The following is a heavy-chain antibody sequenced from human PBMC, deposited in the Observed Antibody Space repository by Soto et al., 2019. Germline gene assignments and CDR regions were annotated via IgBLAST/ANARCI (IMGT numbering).Heavy chain of an antibody. V-gene: IGHV4-39*01. D-gene: IGHD5-18*01. CDR3: VRLTSRRAAASHGRSKYLDT. CDR2: VFFMGNT. CDR1: GGSVTSGSSY. J-gene: IGHJ4*02. Sequence: SETLSLTCSVSGGSVTSGSSYWGWVRQAPGKGLEGIGVVFFMGNTWYNADLKARLTISVDTSNDQFSLRLSSVTAADTAFYFCVRLTSRRAAASHGRSKYLDTWGQGTLVTVSS.